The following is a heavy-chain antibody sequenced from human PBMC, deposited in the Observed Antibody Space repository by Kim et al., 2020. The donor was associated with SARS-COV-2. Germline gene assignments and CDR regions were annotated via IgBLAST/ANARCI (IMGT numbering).Heavy chain of an antibody. V-gene: IGHV4-4*07. J-gene: IGHJ4*02. Sequence: NPSLKSRVTMSVDTSKNQFSLKLSSVTAADTAVYYCARARVVADPNLFDYWGQGALVTVSS. CDR3: ARARVVADPNLFDY. D-gene: IGHD3-22*01.